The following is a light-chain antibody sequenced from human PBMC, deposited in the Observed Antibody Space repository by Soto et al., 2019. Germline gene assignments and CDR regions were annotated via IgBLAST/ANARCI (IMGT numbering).Light chain of an antibody. V-gene: IGKV3-20*01. Sequence: VLAQSPGTLSLSTGERATLSFRASQSVASYLAWYQQKPGQAPRLLIYGASNRATGIPDRLSGSGSGTEFTLTISRLAPEDFAVYYCQQYGSPGTFGHGAKVDI. CDR2: GAS. CDR3: QQYGSPGT. CDR1: QSVASY. J-gene: IGKJ1*01.